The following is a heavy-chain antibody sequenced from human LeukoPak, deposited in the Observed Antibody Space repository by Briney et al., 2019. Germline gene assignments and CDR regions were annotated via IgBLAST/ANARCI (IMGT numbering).Heavy chain of an antibody. CDR2: IYSGGST. J-gene: IGHJ4*02. Sequence: GGSLRLSCAASGFTVSSNYMSWVRQAPGKGLEWVSVIYSGGSTYYADSVKGRFTISRDNSKNTLYLQMNSLRAEDTAVYYCAKGQQWLAPERFDYWGQGTLVTVSS. CDR3: AKGQQWLAPERFDY. CDR1: GFTVSSNY. D-gene: IGHD6-19*01. V-gene: IGHV3-53*01.